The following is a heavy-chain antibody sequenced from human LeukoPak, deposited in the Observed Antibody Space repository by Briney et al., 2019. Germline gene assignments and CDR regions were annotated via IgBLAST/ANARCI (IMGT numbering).Heavy chain of an antibody. CDR2: IIPIFGTA. D-gene: IGHD2-2*01. J-gene: IGHJ4*02. Sequence: ASVKVSCKASGYTFTSYDINWVRQAPGQGLEWMGGIIPIFGTANYAQKFQGRVTITTDESTSTAYMELSSLRSEDTAVYYCARGHALGYWGQGTLVTVSS. CDR3: ARGHALGY. V-gene: IGHV1-69*05. CDR1: GYTFTSYD.